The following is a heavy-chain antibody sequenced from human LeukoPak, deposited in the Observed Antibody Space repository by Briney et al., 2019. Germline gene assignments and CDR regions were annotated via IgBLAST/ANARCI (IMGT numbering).Heavy chain of an antibody. V-gene: IGHV3-7*01. D-gene: IGHD2-15*01. Sequence: TGGSLRLSCATSGFTFSSNWMSWVRHAPGRGLDWVANIKPDGSAEYYAASVKGRFTVSRDNAKNSLYLQMNSLRVEDTAVYYCARDLCSGGSCYHQYWGQGTLVTVSS. CDR2: IKPDGSAE. CDR3: ARDLCSGGSCYHQY. J-gene: IGHJ4*02. CDR1: GFTFSSNW.